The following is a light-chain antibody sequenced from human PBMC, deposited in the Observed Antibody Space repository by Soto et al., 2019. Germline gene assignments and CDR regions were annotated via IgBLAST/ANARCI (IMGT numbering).Light chain of an antibody. CDR2: AAS. V-gene: IGKV1-9*01. Sequence: IQLTQSPSSLSASVGDRVTITCRASQGISSYLAWYQQKPGKAPKLLIYAASTLQSGVPSRFSGSGSGTDFTLTISSPQPEDFATYYCQQLNSYPRYTFGQGTKLEIK. CDR3: QQLNSYPRYT. J-gene: IGKJ2*01. CDR1: QGISSY.